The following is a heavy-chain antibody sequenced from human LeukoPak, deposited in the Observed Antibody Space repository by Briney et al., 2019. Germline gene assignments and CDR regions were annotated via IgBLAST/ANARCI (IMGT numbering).Heavy chain of an antibody. CDR2: VFHSGNT. CDR1: GSSISSGYY. V-gene: IGHV4-38-2*02. Sequence: PSETLSLTCTVSGSSISSGYYWGWIRQPPGKGLEWIGSVFHSGNTYYSPSLKSRVTISVDTSNNQFSMKVTSVTAADTAVYYCARYKDGYNYYFDPWGQGTLVTVSS. J-gene: IGHJ4*02. CDR3: ARYKDGYNYYFDP. D-gene: IGHD5-24*01.